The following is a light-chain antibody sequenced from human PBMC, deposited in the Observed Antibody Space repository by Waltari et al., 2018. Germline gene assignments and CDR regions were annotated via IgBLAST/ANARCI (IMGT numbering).Light chain of an antibody. CDR1: QSVGGT. V-gene: IGKV3-20*01. J-gene: IGKJ1*01. CDR2: GAS. CDR3: QHYVRLPAT. Sequence: EIVLTQSPGTLPLSPGERATLSCWASQSVGGTLAWYQQKPGQAPRLLIYGASSRATGIPDRFSGSGSGTEFSLTISRLEPEDFAVCVGQHYVRLPATFGQGTKVEIK.